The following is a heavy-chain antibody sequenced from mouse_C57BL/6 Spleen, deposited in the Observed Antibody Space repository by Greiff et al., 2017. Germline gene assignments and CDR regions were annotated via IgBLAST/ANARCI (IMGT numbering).Heavy chain of an antibody. J-gene: IGHJ3*01. CDR2: ISSGGSYT. D-gene: IGHD3-3*01. CDR3: ARLPSGDRFAY. CDR1: GFTFSSYG. V-gene: IGHV5-6*01. Sequence: EVKLVESGGDLVKPGGSLKLSCAASGFTFSSYGMSWVRPTPDKRLEWVATISSGGSYTYYPDSVKGRFTISRDKAKNTLYLQMSSLKSEDTAMYYCARLPSGDRFAYWGQGTLVTVSA.